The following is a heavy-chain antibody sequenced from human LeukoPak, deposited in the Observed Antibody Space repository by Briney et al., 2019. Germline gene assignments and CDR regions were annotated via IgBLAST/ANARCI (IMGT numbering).Heavy chain of an antibody. CDR3: ARVGFGSGSYYDAFDI. D-gene: IGHD3-10*01. V-gene: IGHV1-2*02. CDR1: GYTFTDHY. J-gene: IGHJ3*02. CDR2: ISPKSGGT. Sequence: ASVKVSCKASGYTFTDHYMHWVRQAPGQGLEWMGWISPKSGGTNYAQKFQGRVTMTRDTSVSTAYMELSRLRSDDTAVYYCARVGFGSGSYYDAFDIWGQGTMVAVSS.